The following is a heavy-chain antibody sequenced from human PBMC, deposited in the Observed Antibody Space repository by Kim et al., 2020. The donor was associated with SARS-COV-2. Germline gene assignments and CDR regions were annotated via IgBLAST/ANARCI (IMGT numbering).Heavy chain of an antibody. CDR3: AKESGEAARFSGVALKAPAQELRVGSPLDY. Sequence: GGSLRLSCAASGFTLRNYAMSWVRQAPGKGLEWVSFISGSGGRTYYADSVKGRFTISRDNSKKMLYLQMNSLRAEDTAVYYCAKESGEAARFSGVALKAPAQELRVGSPLDYWGLGTLVTVSS. J-gene: IGHJ4*02. D-gene: IGHD1-26*01. CDR1: GFTLRNYA. CDR2: ISGSGGRT. V-gene: IGHV3-23*01.